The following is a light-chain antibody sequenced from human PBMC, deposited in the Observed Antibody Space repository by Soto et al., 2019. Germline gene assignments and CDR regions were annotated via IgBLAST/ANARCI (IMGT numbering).Light chain of an antibody. CDR1: SSDIGGYKY. CDR2: EAS. Sequence: QSVLTQPASVSGSPGQWITISCTGTSSDIGGYKYVSWYQQHPGKAPRLIIYEASNRPSGVSNRFSGSKSGNRASLTISGLQAEDEADYYCTSFTTTTSLAYVFGAGTKVTVL. J-gene: IGLJ1*01. CDR3: TSFTTTTSLAYV. V-gene: IGLV2-14*01.